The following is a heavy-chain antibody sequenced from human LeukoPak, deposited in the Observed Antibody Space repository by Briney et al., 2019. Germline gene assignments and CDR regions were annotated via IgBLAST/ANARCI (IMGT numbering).Heavy chain of an antibody. Sequence: PSETLSLTCTVSGGSISSYYWSWIRQPPGKGLEWIGYIYYSGSTNYNPSLKSRVTISVDTSKNQFSLKLSSVTAAVTAVYYCAGTSEGYCGGDCYAYYYYYMDVWGKGTTVTVSS. D-gene: IGHD2-21*02. V-gene: IGHV4-59*08. J-gene: IGHJ6*03. CDR1: GGSISSYY. CDR3: AGTSEGYCGGDCYAYYYYYMDV. CDR2: IYYSGST.